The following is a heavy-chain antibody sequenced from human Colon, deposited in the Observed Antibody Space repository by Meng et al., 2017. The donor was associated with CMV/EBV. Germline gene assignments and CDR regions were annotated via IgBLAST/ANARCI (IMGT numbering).Heavy chain of an antibody. D-gene: IGHD1-1*01. V-gene: IGHV1-69*10. CDR2: IITVLDLA. Sequence: SVKVSCKASGGTFTSYSINWVRHVPGQGLEWVGGIITVLDLANYAQKFQGRVTITADKSTNTAYMELTSLTSDDTAIYYCAKGRGPSSVTGTPGDYFHDYAMDVWGQGTTVTVSS. CDR1: GGTFTSYS. CDR3: AKGRGPSSVTGTPGDYFHDYAMDV. J-gene: IGHJ6*02.